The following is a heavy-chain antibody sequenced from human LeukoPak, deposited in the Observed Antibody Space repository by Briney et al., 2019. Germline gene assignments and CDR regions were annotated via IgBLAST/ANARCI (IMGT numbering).Heavy chain of an antibody. CDR2: ISAYNGNT. Sequence: GASVKVSCKASGYTFTSYGISWVRQAPGQGLEWMGWISAYNGNTNYAQKLQGGVTMTTDTSTSTAYMELRSLRSDDTAVYYCARDWADDFWSGYYPKNWFDPWGQGTLVTVSS. CDR1: GYTFTSYG. CDR3: ARDWADDFWSGYYPKNWFDP. V-gene: IGHV1-18*01. D-gene: IGHD3-3*01. J-gene: IGHJ5*02.